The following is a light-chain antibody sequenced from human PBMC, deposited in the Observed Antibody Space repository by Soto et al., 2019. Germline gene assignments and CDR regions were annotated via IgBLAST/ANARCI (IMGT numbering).Light chain of an antibody. V-gene: IGKV3-11*01. CDR3: QQYGSSGT. CDR1: QSVSSY. J-gene: IGKJ1*01. Sequence: EIVLTHSPATLSLSPGERATLSCRASQSVSSYLAWYQQKPGQAPRLLIYDASNRATGIPARFSGSGSGTDFTFTISRLEPEDFAVYYCQQYGSSGTFGQGTKVDIK. CDR2: DAS.